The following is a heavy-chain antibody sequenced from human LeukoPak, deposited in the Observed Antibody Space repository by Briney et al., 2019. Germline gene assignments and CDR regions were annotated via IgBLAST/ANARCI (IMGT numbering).Heavy chain of an antibody. CDR2: ISGSGGST. CDR3: ARDPSSSLVAPY. Sequence: GGSLRLSCAASGFTFSSYAMSWVRQAPGKGLEWVSAISGSGGSTYYADSVKGRFTISRDNAKNSLYLQMNSLRAEDTAVYYCARDPSSSLVAPYWGQGTLVTVSS. V-gene: IGHV3-23*01. J-gene: IGHJ4*02. CDR1: GFTFSSYA. D-gene: IGHD6-6*01.